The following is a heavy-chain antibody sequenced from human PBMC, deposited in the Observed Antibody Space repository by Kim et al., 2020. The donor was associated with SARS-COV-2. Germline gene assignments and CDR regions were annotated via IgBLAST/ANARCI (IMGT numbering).Heavy chain of an antibody. J-gene: IGHJ5*02. CDR2: IYYSGST. CDR1: GGSVSSGSYY. D-gene: IGHD3-10*01. V-gene: IGHV4-61*01. Sequence: SETLSLTCTVSGGSVSSGSYYWSWIRPPPGKGLEWIGYIYYSGSTNYNPSLKSRVTISVDTSKNQFTLKLSSVTAADTAGYYCARVFPDYGSATNWFDPWGQGTLVTVSS. CDR3: ARVFPDYGSATNWFDP.